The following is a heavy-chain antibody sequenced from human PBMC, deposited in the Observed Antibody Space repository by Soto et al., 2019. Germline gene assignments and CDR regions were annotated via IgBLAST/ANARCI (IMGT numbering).Heavy chain of an antibody. CDR2: IKQDGSEK. CDR3: ARDTEEGDTAMKRVYYFDY. V-gene: IGHV3-7*05. D-gene: IGHD5-18*01. J-gene: IGHJ4*02. CDR1: GFTFSSYW. Sequence: GGSLRLSCAASGFTFSSYWMSWVRQAPGKGLEWVANIKQDGSEKYYVDSVKGRFTISRDNAKNSLYLQMNSLRAEDTAVYYCARDTEEGDTAMKRVYYFDYWGQGTLVTVSS.